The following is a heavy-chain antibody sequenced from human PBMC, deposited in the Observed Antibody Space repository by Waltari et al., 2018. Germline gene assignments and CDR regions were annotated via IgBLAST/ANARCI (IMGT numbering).Heavy chain of an antibody. Sequence: QVQLVQSGAEVKKPGSSVKVSCKASGGTFSSYAISWVRQAPGQGLEWMGGIIPILGIANYAQKFQGRVTITADKSTSTAYMELSSLRSEDTAVYYCARGQARWNYWTYYFDYWGQGTLVTVSS. D-gene: IGHD1-7*01. CDR2: IIPILGIA. V-gene: IGHV1-69*10. CDR1: GGTFSSYA. CDR3: ARGQARWNYWTYYFDY. J-gene: IGHJ4*02.